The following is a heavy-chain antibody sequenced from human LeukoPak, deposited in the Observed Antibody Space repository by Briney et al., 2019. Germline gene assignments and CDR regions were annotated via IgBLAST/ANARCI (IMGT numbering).Heavy chain of an antibody. J-gene: IGHJ4*02. V-gene: IGHV3-30*01. D-gene: IGHD4-17*01. CDR3: ARDNCGVSLFDS. CDR2: ISYDGNHI. CDR1: GVTFSTYT. Sequence: AGRSLRLSCAASGVTFSTYTMHWVRQAPGKGLEWLAVISYDGNHIFYVDSVKGRFTISRDNSKNTLYLQLNSLRSEDTAVYYCARDNCGVSLFDSWGQGTLVTVSS.